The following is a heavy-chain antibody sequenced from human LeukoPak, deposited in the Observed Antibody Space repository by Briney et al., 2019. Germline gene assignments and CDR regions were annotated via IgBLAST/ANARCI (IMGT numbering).Heavy chain of an antibody. CDR3: AKGGSYRVQPYFDY. V-gene: IGHV3-23*01. J-gene: IGHJ4*02. Sequence: GGSLRLSCAASGFTFTSCTMSWVRQAPGKGLEWVSDIRGSGDNTYYADSVKGRFPISRDNSKNTLYLQMSSLRAEDTAVYFCAKGGSYRVQPYFDYWGQGALVTVSS. CDR1: GFTFTSCT. D-gene: IGHD1-1*01. CDR2: IRGSGDNT.